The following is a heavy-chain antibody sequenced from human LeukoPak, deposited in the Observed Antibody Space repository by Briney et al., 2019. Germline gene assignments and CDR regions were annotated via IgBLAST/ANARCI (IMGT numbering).Heavy chain of an antibody. Sequence: GASVKVSCKASGYTFTGFFIHWVRQAPGQGLEWMGRINPNNGGTNCAQKFQGRATMTRNTSIDTVYMELSRLTSDDTAMYYCARGRDTAYWGQGTLVTVSS. CDR3: ARGRDTAY. D-gene: IGHD5-18*01. V-gene: IGHV1-2*06. CDR1: GYTFTGFF. J-gene: IGHJ4*02. CDR2: INPNNGGT.